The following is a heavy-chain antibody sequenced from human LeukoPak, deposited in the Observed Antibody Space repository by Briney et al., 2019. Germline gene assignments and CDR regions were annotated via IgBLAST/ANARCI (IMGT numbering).Heavy chain of an antibody. D-gene: IGHD3-10*01. J-gene: IGHJ4*02. Sequence: PGGSLRLSCAASGFTFSSYSMNCVRQAPGKGLEWVSSISSSSSYIYYADSVKGRFTISRDNAKSSLYLQMNSLRAEDTAVYYCASRGGDVWFPAVPLCGQGTLVTVSS. CDR2: ISSSSSYI. CDR3: ASRGGDVWFPAVPL. V-gene: IGHV3-21*01. CDR1: GFTFSSYS.